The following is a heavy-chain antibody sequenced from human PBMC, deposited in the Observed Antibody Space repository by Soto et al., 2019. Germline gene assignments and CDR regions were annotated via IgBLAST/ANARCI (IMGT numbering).Heavy chain of an antibody. V-gene: IGHV3-23*01. J-gene: IGHJ5*02. D-gene: IGHD2-8*01. CDR2: VTGSGSTA. CDR3: AKPRVYCTNGVCPAAS. CDR1: GFAFPNYA. Sequence: PGGSLRLSCAASGFAFPNYAMTWVRQAPGKGLEWVSAVTGSGSTAFYADSVKGRFTISRDNSNYTLYLQMDSLRAEDTALYFCAKPRVYCTNGVCPAASWGQGVLVTSPQ.